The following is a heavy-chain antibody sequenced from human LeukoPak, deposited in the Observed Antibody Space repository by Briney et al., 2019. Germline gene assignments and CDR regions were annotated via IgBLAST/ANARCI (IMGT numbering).Heavy chain of an antibody. CDR1: GFTFDDYA. Sequence: GRSLRLSCAASGFTFDDYAMHWVRQVPGKGLEWVSGISWNSGNKGYADSVKGRFIISRDNAENCLYLQMNSLRAEDTALYYCARDQQIFGYYGSSSGTMGFDHWGQGTLVTVSS. D-gene: IGHD3-16*01. J-gene: IGHJ4*02. CDR3: ARDQQIFGYYGSSSGTMGFDH. V-gene: IGHV3-9*01. CDR2: ISWNSGNK.